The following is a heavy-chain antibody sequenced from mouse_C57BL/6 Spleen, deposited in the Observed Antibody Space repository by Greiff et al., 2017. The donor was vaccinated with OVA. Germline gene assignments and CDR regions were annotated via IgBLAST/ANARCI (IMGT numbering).Heavy chain of an antibody. CDR3: AMGSSLYYLDY. CDR2: INPNYGTT. Sequence: VQLKESGPELVKPGASVKISCKASGYSFTDYNMNWVKQSNGKSLEWIGVINPNYGTTSYNQKFKGKATLTVDQSSSTAYMHHNSLTSEDAAIYYCAMGSSLYYLDYWGQGTTLTVSS. V-gene: IGHV1-39*01. D-gene: IGHD1-1*01. CDR1: GYSFTDYN. J-gene: IGHJ2*01.